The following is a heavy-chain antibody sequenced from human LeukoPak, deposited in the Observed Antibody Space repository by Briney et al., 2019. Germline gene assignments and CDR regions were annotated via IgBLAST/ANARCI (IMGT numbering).Heavy chain of an antibody. CDR3: TTAGYCSGGRCYPDY. CDR1: GFTLSNAW. CDR2: IKTKTDGGTT. V-gene: IGHV3-15*01. D-gene: IGHD2-15*01. Sequence: GGSLRLSCAASGFTLSNAWMSWVRQAPGKGLEWVGHIKTKTDGGTTDYATPVKGRFTISRDDSKNTLYLQMNSLKTEDTAVYYCTTAGYCSGGRCYPDYWGQGTLVAVSS. J-gene: IGHJ4*02.